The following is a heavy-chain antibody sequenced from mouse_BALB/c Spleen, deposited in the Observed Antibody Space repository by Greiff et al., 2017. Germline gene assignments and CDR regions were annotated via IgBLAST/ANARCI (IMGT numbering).Heavy chain of an antibody. V-gene: IGHV1-87*01. CDR1: GYTFTSYW. D-gene: IGHD1-1*02. CDR2: IYPGDGDT. J-gene: IGHJ2*01. Sequence: VQLQQSGAELARPGASVKLSCKASGYTFTSYWMQWVKQRPGQGLEWIGAIYPGDGDTRYTQKFKGKATLTADKSSSTAYMQLSSLASEDSAVYYCARSGGRDYFDYWGQGTTLTVSS. CDR3: ARSGGRDYFDY.